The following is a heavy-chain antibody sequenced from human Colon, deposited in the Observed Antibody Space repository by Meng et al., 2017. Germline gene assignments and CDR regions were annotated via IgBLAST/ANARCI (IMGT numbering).Heavy chain of an antibody. J-gene: IGHJ4*02. CDR1: GYSFRTYA. D-gene: IGHD2-21*02. CDR2: INMYTGDP. CDR3: VRHNGDSDFDY. V-gene: IGHV7-4-1*02. Sequence: QVQLVQSGSELKKPEASVKVSCKASGYSFRTYAINWVRQAPGQGLQWMGWINMYTGDPSYVEGFAERFVFSLDISVSTAYLQISSLKAEDTAVYFCVRHNGDSDFDYWGQGTLVTVSS.